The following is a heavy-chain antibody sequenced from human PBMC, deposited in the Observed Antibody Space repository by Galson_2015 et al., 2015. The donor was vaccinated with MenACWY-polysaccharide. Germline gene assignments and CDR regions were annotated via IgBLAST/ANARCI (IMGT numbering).Heavy chain of an antibody. J-gene: IGHJ3*02. CDR3: ARVGYYDSSGYSLNAFDI. CDR2: MNPNSGNT. V-gene: IGHV1-8*01. D-gene: IGHD3-22*01. Sequence: SVKVSCKASGYSFSNYDINWVRQTTGQGLEWMGWMNPNSGNTGYAQKFQGRVTMTRNTSISTAYMELSSLRSEDTAVYYCARVGYYDSSGYSLNAFDIWGQGTMVTVSS. CDR1: GYSFSNYD.